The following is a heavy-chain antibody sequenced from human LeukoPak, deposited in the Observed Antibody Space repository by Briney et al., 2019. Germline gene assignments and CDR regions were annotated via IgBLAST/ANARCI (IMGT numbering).Heavy chain of an antibody. D-gene: IGHD1-7*01. CDR2: INHIGRT. V-gene: IGHV4-34*01. CDR3: VRGNWNYGSRS. Sequence: SETLSLTCADYGGSFSGYCWIWIRQPPGKGLEWIGEINHIGRTNYNQSLKSRITMSVDKSKNQFSLKLTSMTAADTAIYYCVRGNWNYGSRSWGQGTLVTVSS. J-gene: IGHJ4*02. CDR1: GGSFSGYC.